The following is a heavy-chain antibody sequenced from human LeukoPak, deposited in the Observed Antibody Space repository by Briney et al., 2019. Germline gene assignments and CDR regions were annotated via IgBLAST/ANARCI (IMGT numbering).Heavy chain of an antibody. D-gene: IGHD2-21*02. V-gene: IGHV4-34*01. CDR2: INHSGST. CDR1: GGSFSGYY. Sequence: SETLSLTCAVYGGSFSGYYWSWIRQPPGKGLEWIGEINHSGSTNYNPSLRSRVTISVDTSKNQFSLRLSSVTAADTAVYYCARGRRVVTVYYFDYWGQGTLVTVSS. J-gene: IGHJ4*02. CDR3: ARGRRVVTVYYFDY.